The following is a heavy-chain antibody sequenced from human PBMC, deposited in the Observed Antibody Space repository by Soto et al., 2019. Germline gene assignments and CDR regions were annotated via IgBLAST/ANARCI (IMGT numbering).Heavy chain of an antibody. CDR3: ARVPSP. CDR2: IYHSGSI. Sequence: SETLSLTCAVSGGSISSGGYSWSWIRQPPGKGLEWIGYIYHSGSIYYNPSLKSRVTISVDRSKNQFSLKLSSVTAADTAVYYCARVPSPWGEGTLVTVSS. CDR1: GGSISSGGYS. J-gene: IGHJ5*02. V-gene: IGHV4-30-2*01.